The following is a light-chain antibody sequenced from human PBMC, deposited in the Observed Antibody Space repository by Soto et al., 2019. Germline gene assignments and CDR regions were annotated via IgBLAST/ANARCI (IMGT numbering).Light chain of an antibody. J-gene: IGLJ2*01. CDR2: EVS. V-gene: IGLV2-8*01. CDR1: SSDVGGYNY. CDR3: SSYAASNNLGV. Sequence: QSALTQPPSASGSPGQSVTIFCIGTSSDVGGYNYVSWYQQHPGKAPKLMIYEVSKRPSGVPDRFSGSKSGNTASLTVSGLQAEDEADYYCSSYAASNNLGVFGGGTKLTVL.